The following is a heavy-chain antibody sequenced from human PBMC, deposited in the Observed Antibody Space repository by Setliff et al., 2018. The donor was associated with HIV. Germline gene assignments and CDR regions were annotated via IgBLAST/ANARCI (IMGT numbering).Heavy chain of an antibody. CDR1: DDSIRSSH. CDR2: ICDSGTT. J-gene: IGHJ4*02. CDR3: ARHVGYSSSSLDY. D-gene: IGHD6-6*01. Sequence: PSETLSLTCSVSDDSIRSSHWNWVRLPPGKGLEWIGVICDSGTTNYNPSLKSRVTISVDTSKNQFSLKLSSVTAADTAVYYCARHVGYSSSSLDYWGQGTLVTVSS. V-gene: IGHV4-59*08.